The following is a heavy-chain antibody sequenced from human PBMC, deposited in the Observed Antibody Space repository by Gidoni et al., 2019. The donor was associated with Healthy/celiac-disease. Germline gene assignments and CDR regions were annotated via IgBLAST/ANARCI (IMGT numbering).Heavy chain of an antibody. V-gene: IGHV1-2*02. D-gene: IGHD2-15*01. Sequence: QVQLVQSGAEVQKPGASVKVSCKASGATFAGYYMHWVRQAPGQGLEWMGWIHPNSDGTNYAQKFQGRVTMTRDTSISTAYMELSRLRSDDTAVYYCVRARIYDYYYYMDVWGKGTTVTVSS. CDR2: IHPNSDGT. CDR3: VRARIYDYYYYMDV. J-gene: IGHJ6*03. CDR1: GATFAGYY.